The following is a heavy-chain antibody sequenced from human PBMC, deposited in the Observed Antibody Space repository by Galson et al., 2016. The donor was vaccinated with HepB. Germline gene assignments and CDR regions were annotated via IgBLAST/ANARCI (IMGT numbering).Heavy chain of an antibody. CDR1: GYTFTSYH. D-gene: IGHD1-26*01. Sequence: SVKVSCKASGYTFTSYHMHWVRQAPGQGLEWMGLIKPSGGSTSYPQNFQGRVTVTRDTSTSTVYMELRSLRSEDTAVYYCARVAIVGVTDYWYFDLWGRGTLVIVSS. CDR3: ARVAIVGVTDYWYFDL. CDR2: IKPSGGST. J-gene: IGHJ2*01. V-gene: IGHV1-46*01.